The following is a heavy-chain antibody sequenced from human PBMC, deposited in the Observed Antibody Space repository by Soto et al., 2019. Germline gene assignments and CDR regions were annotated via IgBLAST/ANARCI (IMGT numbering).Heavy chain of an antibody. J-gene: IGHJ4*02. CDR2: IYYSGNT. Sequence: SETLSLTCTVSGGSIRSSTYYWAWLRQPPGKGLEWIGSIYYSGNTYSNPSLKSRVTISVDTSKNQFSLKLSSVTAADTAVYFCARARYYDCCFDLWGLGTPVTVSS. V-gene: IGHV4-39*01. CDR3: ARARYYDCCFDL. D-gene: IGHD3-9*01. CDR1: GGSIRSSTYY.